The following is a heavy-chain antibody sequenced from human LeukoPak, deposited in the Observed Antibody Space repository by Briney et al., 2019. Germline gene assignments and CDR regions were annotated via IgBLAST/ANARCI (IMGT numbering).Heavy chain of an antibody. V-gene: IGHV3-33*01. CDR1: GFTFSSYG. Sequence: GGSLRLSCAASGFTFSSYGMHWVRQAPGKGLEWVAVIWYDGSNKYYADSVKGRFTISRDNSKNTLYLQMNSLRAEDTAVYYCARWGGSSTRSDYYGMDVWGQGTTVTVSS. CDR3: ARWGGSSTRSDYYGMDV. CDR2: IWYDGSNK. D-gene: IGHD2-2*01. J-gene: IGHJ6*02.